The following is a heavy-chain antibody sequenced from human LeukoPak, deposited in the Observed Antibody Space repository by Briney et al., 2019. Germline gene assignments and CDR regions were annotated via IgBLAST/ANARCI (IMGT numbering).Heavy chain of an antibody. Sequence: PSETLSLTCTVSGGSISSYYWSWIRQPPGKGLEWIGYIYYSGSTNYNPSLKSRVTISVDTSKNQFSLKLSSVTAADTAVYYCARDREGAGGYWGQGTLVTVSS. J-gene: IGHJ4*02. V-gene: IGHV4-59*01. CDR2: IYYSGST. CDR3: ARDREGAGGY. D-gene: IGHD1-26*01. CDR1: GGSISSYY.